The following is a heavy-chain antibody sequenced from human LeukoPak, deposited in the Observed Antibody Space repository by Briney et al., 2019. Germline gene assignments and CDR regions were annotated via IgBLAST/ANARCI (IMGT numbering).Heavy chain of an antibody. CDR2: IRYDGSNK. Sequence: GGSLRLSCIASGFTFSSYGMHWVRQAPGKGLEWVTFIRYDGSNKYYADSVKGRFTISRDNSKNTLYLQMNSLRTEDTAVYYCAAGDSFDYWGQGALVTVSS. D-gene: IGHD2-21*01. CDR1: GFTFSSYG. J-gene: IGHJ4*02. CDR3: AAGDSFDY. V-gene: IGHV3-30*02.